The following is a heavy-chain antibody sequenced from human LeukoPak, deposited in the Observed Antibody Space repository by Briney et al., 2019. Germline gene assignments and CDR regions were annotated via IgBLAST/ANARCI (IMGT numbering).Heavy chain of an antibody. CDR3: ARDHFFTMDV. Sequence: PGGSLRLSCAASGFTFSAYWMHWVRQAPGKGLVWVSRITSDGNSTNYADSVKGRFTFSRDNAKNTVYLQMNSLRAEDTAVYYCARDHFFTMDVWGQGITVTVSS. CDR1: GFTFSAYW. J-gene: IGHJ6*02. CDR2: ITSDGNST. V-gene: IGHV3-74*01.